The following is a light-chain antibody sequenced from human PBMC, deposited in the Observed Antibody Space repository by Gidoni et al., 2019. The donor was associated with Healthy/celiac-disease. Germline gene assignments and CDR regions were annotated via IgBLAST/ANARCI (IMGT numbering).Light chain of an antibody. J-gene: IGLJ3*02. CDR2: GKN. CDR1: SLRSYY. Sequence: SSELTQDPAVSVALGQTVRITCQGDSLRSYYASWYQQKPGQAPVLVIYGKNNRPSVIPDRFSGTSSGNTASLTITGAQAEDEADYYCNSRDSSGNHHWVFGGGTKRTVL. V-gene: IGLV3-19*01. CDR3: NSRDSSGNHHWV.